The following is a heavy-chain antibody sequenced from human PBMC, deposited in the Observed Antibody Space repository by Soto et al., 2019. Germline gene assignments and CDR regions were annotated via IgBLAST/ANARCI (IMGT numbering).Heavy chain of an antibody. CDR2: INPKSGGT. J-gene: IGHJ4*02. D-gene: IGHD5-12*01. CDR3: ARDGVVPTMD. Sequence: QVQMVQSGAEVKKPGASVKVSCKASGNSFTGYYVHWVRQAPGQGLEWMGWINPKSGGTKYGQKFQGRVTMTRDTSINTAYMELSSLRSDDTAVYFCARDGVVPTMDWGQGTLVTVSS. V-gene: IGHV1-2*02. CDR1: GNSFTGYY.